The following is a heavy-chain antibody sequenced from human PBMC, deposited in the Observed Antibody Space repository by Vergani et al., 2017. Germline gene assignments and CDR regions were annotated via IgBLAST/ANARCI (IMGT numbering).Heavy chain of an antibody. CDR1: GFTFSSYA. D-gene: IGHD6-13*01. Sequence: EVQLLESGGGLVQPGGSLRLSCAASGFTFSSYAMSWVRQAPGKWLEWVSAISGSGGSTYYADSVKGRFTISRDNSKNTLYLQMNSLRAEDTAVYYCAKKVASSWYNVAPYYVDYWGQGTLVTVSS. J-gene: IGHJ4*02. V-gene: IGHV3-23*01. CDR3: AKKVASSWYNVAPYYVDY. CDR2: ISGSGGST.